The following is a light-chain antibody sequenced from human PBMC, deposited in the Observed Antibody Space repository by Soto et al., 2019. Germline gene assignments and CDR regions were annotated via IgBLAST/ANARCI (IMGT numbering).Light chain of an antibody. CDR1: QSISS. CDR3: QQYHSWPA. V-gene: IGKV3-15*01. Sequence: EIVMTQSQPTLYVSPGERATLSCRASQSISSLAWYQQRPGQAPRLLIYGSATRATGIPDRFSGSGSGTEFTLTISSLQSEDSAVYYCQQYHSWPAFGQGTKVDI. CDR2: GSA. J-gene: IGKJ1*01.